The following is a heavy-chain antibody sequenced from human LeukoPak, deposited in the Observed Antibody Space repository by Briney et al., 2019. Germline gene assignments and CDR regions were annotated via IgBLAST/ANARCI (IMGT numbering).Heavy chain of an antibody. J-gene: IGHJ4*02. D-gene: IGHD6-19*01. CDR1: GFTFSNYG. CDR2: ISSSSSLI. Sequence: GGSLRLSCAASGFTFSNYGMNWVRQAPGKGLEWISYISSSSSLIYYADSVKGRFTISRDNAKNSLYLQMNSLRDEDTAVYYCAKDRGEQWLVTSFDYWGQGTLVTVSS. CDR3: AKDRGEQWLVTSFDY. V-gene: IGHV3-48*02.